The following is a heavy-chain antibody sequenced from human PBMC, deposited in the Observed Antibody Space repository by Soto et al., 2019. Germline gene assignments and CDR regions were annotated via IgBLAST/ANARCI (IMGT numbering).Heavy chain of an antibody. Sequence: EVQLVESGGGLVKPGGSLRLSCAASGFTFSGYSMNWVRQAPGKGLEWVSSITSGSTYVYYADSVKGRFTISRDNAKNSLYLQMSSLRAEDTAVYYWASSRRDNWIDAAFDFWGQGTRVTVSS. V-gene: IGHV3-21*01. J-gene: IGHJ3*01. D-gene: IGHD1-20*01. CDR1: GFTFSGYS. CDR2: ITSGSTYV. CDR3: ASSRRDNWIDAAFDF.